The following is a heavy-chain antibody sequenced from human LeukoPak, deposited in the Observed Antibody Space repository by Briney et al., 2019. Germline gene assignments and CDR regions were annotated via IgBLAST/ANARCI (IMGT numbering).Heavy chain of an antibody. J-gene: IGHJ3*02. CDR3: ARAIRGRYFDWLPHDAFDI. Sequence: SETLSLTCIVSGGSISSYYWSWIRQPPGKGLEWIGYIDYSGSTNYNPSLKSRVTISVDTSKNQFSLKLSSVTAADTAVYYCARAIRGRYFDWLPHDAFDIWGQGTMVTVSS. CDR1: GGSISSYY. V-gene: IGHV4-59*08. CDR2: IDYSGST. D-gene: IGHD3-9*01.